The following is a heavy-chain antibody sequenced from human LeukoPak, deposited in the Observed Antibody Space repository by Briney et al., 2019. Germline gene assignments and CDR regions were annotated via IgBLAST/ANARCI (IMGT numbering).Heavy chain of an antibody. CDR2: ISTSSTYT. V-gene: IGHV3-11*06. D-gene: IGHD3-22*01. CDR3: ARVSSDSPDF. J-gene: IGHJ4*02. CDR1: GFTFSVYY. Sequence: GGSLRLSCAASGFTFSVYYMSWIRQAPGKGLEWVSFISTSSTYTNYADSVKGRFTVSRDNAKTSLYLQMNSLRAEDTAVYYCARVSSDSPDFWGQGTLVTVAS.